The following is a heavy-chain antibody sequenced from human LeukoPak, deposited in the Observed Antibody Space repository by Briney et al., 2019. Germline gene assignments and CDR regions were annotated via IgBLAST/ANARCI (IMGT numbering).Heavy chain of an antibody. V-gene: IGHV3-23*01. Sequence: GGSLRVSCVASGFTYSRYAMSWVRQAPGQGLEWVSAISGSGDNTFYEDSVKGRFTLSRDNSKNTLYLQMNSLRAEDTAIYYCAKDPVIGSIAVAEHWGQGTLVTVSS. CDR1: GFTYSRYA. CDR3: AKDPVIGSIAVAEH. J-gene: IGHJ1*01. CDR2: ISGSGDNT. D-gene: IGHD6-19*01.